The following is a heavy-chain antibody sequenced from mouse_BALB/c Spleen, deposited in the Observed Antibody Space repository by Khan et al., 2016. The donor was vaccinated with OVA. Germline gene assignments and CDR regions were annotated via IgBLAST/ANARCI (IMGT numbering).Heavy chain of an antibody. CDR3: ARRRAARATWEEFDY. CDR2: IYPGGGYT. Sequence: QVQLQQSGTELARPGTSVKMSCKAAGYTFSNYWIGWVKQRPGHGLEWIGDIYPGGGYTNYKENFKGKVTLTADTSSSTPYLQFSSLASEDSAMFYCARRRAARATWEEFDYWGQGTTLTVSS. J-gene: IGHJ2*01. CDR1: GYTFSNYW. D-gene: IGHD3-1*01. V-gene: IGHV1-63*02.